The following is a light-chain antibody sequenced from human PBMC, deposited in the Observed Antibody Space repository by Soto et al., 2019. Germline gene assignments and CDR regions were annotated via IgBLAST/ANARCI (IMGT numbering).Light chain of an antibody. CDR3: QQYNSYSWT. V-gene: IGKV1-5*01. Sequence: DIQMTQSPSTLSAFVGDRVTITCRASQSISLWLAWYQQKPGKAPRLLIYDVSTLESGVPSRFSGSGSGTEFSLTIKSLEPDDFATYYCQQYNSYSWTSGQGTKVDIK. J-gene: IGKJ1*01. CDR1: QSISLW. CDR2: DVS.